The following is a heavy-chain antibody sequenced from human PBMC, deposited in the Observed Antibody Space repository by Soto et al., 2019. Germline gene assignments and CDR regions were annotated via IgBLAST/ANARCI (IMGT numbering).Heavy chain of an antibody. D-gene: IGHD6-19*01. CDR3: AHSVVAGLGYYFDY. V-gene: IGHV2-5*02. CDR2: IYWDDDK. J-gene: IGHJ4*02. Sequence: QITLKESGPTLVKPTQTLTLTCTFSGFSLSSTRVAVGWIRQPPGKALEWLALIYWDDDKRYSPFLKSRLTTXXXTXXNQVVLTMTYMDPVDTATYYCAHSVVAGLGYYFDYWGQGTLVTVSS. CDR1: GFSLSSTRVA.